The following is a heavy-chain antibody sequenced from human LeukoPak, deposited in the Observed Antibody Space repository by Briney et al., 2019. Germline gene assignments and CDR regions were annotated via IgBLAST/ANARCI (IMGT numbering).Heavy chain of an antibody. CDR2: ISGSGGST. CDR3: AIDPYHEQQMYFDY. CDR1: GFTFSSYA. V-gene: IGHV3-23*01. D-gene: IGHD6-13*01. J-gene: IGHJ4*02. Sequence: PGGSLRLSCAASGFTFSSYAMSWVRQAPGKGLEWVSAISGSGGSTYYADSVKGRFTISRDNSKNTLYLQMNSLRAEDTAVYYCAIDPYHEQQMYFDYWGQGTLVTVSS.